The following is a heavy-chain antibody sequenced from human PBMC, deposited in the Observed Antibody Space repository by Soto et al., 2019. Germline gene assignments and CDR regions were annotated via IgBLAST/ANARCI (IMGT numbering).Heavy chain of an antibody. CDR3: ARDWSRYYDNSGLIWFY. J-gene: IGHJ4*02. D-gene: IGHD3-22*01. V-gene: IGHV1-18*04. Sequence: QIQLVQSGCEVKKPGASGKLSCKASGYPFRSYGISWVRQAPGQGLEWVGWISAYNGDTHYAPKFQDRITLTTETSTDTAYIELRSLNLDDTAVYYCARDWSRYYDNSGLIWFYWGQGSLVTVSS. CDR2: ISAYNGDT. CDR1: GYPFRSYG.